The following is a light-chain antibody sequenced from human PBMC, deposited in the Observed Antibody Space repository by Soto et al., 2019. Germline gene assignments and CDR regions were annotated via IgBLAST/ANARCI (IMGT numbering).Light chain of an antibody. V-gene: IGLV1-40*01. CDR2: GNS. CDR3: QSYDSSLSGVV. Sequence: QSVLTQPPSVSVAPGQRVTISCTGSRSNIGAGYEVHWYQQLPGTAPKLLIYGNSNRPSGVPDRFSGSKSGTSASLAITGLQAEDEADYYCQSYDSSLSGVVFGGGTQLTVL. CDR1: RSNIGAGYE. J-gene: IGLJ2*01.